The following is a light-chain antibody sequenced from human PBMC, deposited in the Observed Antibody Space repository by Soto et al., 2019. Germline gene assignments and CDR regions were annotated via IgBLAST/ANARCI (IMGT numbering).Light chain of an antibody. CDR1: QSIGNW. CDR2: EAS. Sequence: IRMTQSPSTQSASIGARVPITCRASQSIGNWLAWYPQKPGRAPKLLMYEASSLESGVPSRFSGSGSGTEFTLTISGLQPDDFATYHCQQYKSYPWTFGQGTKVDIK. V-gene: IGKV1-5*03. CDR3: QQYKSYPWT. J-gene: IGKJ1*01.